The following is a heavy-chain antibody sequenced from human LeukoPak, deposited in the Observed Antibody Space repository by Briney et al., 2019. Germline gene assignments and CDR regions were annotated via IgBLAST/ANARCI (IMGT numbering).Heavy chain of an antibody. CDR1: GFIFSSNW. J-gene: IGHJ4*02. D-gene: IGHD3-10*01. V-gene: IGHV3-7*03. CDR3: ARVRYYYGSGSYYNWFDY. CDR2: IKQDGSEK. Sequence: PGGSLRLSCVASGFIFSSNWMTWVRQAPGKGLEWVANIKQDGSEKYYVDSVKGRFTISRDNAKNSLYLQMNSLRAEDTAVYYCARVRYYYGSGSYYNWFDYWGQGTLVTVSS.